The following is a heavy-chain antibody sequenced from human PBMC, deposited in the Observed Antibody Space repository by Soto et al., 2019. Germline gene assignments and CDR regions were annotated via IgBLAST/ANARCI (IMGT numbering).Heavy chain of an antibody. V-gene: IGHV1-18*04. Sequence: ASVKVSCKASGYTFTSYGISWVRPAPGQGLEWMGWISPYNGNTNYAQKLQDRVTMTTDTSTSTAYMELRSLRSDDTAVYYCARGYYDFWSGYLTPNWFDPWGQGTLVTVSS. D-gene: IGHD3-3*01. CDR2: ISPYNGNT. J-gene: IGHJ5*02. CDR1: GYTFTSYG. CDR3: ARGYYDFWSGYLTPNWFDP.